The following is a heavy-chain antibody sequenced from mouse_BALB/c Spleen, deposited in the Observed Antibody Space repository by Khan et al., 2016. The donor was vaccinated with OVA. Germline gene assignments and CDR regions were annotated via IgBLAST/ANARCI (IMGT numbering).Heavy chain of an antibody. CDR3: ASTTYYFDY. V-gene: IGHV1-9*01. Sequence: QVQLKESGAEVMKPGASVKISCKATGYTFSSYWIEWVKQRPGHGLEWIGEILPGSGSTNYNEKFKGKATFTADTSSNTAYMQLSSLTSEDSAVYYCASTTYYFDYWGQGTTLTVSS. CDR2: ILPGSGST. CDR1: GYTFSSYW. J-gene: IGHJ2*01.